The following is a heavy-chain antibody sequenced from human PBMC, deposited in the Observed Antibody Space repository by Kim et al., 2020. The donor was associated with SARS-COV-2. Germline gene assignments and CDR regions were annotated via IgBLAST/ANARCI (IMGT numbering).Heavy chain of an antibody. CDR3: ASPTGSGGSLRGFDY. V-gene: IGHV4-34*01. CDR1: GGSFSGYY. D-gene: IGHD2-15*01. CDR2: INHSGST. Sequence: SETLSLTCAVYGGSFSGYYWSWIRQPPGKGLEWIGEINHSGSTNYNPSLKSRVTISVDTSKNQFSLKLSSVTAADTAVYYCASPTGSGGSLRGFDYWGQGTLVTVSS. J-gene: IGHJ4*02.